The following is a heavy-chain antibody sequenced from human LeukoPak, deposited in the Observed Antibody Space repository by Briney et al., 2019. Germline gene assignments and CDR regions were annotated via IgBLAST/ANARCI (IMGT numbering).Heavy chain of an antibody. CDR1: GFSFRSYE. Sequence: GGSLRLSCAASGFSFRSYEMNWVRQAPRKGLEWVSYISGSGSIIYYADSVKGRSTVSRDNAKNSLYLQMNDLRAEDTAVYYCAREDSDYSNYDFWGQGTLATVSS. D-gene: IGHD4-11*01. CDR2: ISGSGSII. V-gene: IGHV3-48*03. CDR3: AREDSDYSNYDF. J-gene: IGHJ4*02.